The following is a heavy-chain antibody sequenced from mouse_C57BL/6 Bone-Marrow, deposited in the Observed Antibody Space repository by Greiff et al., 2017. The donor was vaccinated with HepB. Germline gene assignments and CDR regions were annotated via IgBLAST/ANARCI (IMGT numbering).Heavy chain of an antibody. Sequence: QVQLQQPGAELVKPGASVKVSCKASGYTFTSYWMHWVKQRPGQGLEWIGRIHPSDSDTNYNEKFKGKATLTADKSSSTAYMQFSSLTSEDSAIYYCARGYYDYDYFDYWGQGTTLTVSS. CDR3: ARGYYDYDYFDY. D-gene: IGHD2-4*01. V-gene: IGHV1-74*01. CDR2: IHPSDSDT. J-gene: IGHJ2*01. CDR1: GYTFTSYW.